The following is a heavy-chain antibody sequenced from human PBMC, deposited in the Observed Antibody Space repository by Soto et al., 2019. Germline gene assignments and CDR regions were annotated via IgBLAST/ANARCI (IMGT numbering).Heavy chain of an antibody. CDR1: GASITSHSW. V-gene: IGHV4-4*02. CDR2: VYHTGST. CDR3: ARIWPDGNFPPYYFDS. J-gene: IGHJ4*02. D-gene: IGHD4-17*01. Sequence: SETLSLACAVSGASITSHSWCSCVRVRPGKGLEWIGEVYHTGSTNYNSSLESRVTISVDKSKNQFSLTLNSVTAADTAVYFCARIWPDGNFPPYYFDSWGRGTLVTVSS.